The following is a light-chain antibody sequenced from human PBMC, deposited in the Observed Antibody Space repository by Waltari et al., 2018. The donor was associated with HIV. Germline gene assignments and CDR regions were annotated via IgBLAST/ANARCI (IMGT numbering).Light chain of an antibody. V-gene: IGKV3-20*01. CDR1: QSVSSSY. CDR3: QQYGSSPMCT. Sequence: EIVLTQSPGTLSLSPGVRATLSCRASQSVSSSYLAWYQQKPGQAPRLLIYGASSRATGIPDRFSGSGSRTDFTLTISRLEPEDFAVYYCQQYGSSPMCTFGQGTKVEIK. CDR2: GAS. J-gene: IGKJ2*02.